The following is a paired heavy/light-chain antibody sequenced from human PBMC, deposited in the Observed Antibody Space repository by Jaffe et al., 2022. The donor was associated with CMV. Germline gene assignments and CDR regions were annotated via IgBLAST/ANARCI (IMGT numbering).Heavy chain of an antibody. V-gene: IGHV3-9*01. J-gene: IGHJ6*02. CDR3: VKDRGFADNDFYGMDV. Sequence: EVQLVEFGGDLVQPGRSLRLSCAASGFIFDDHAMHWVRQVPGKGLEWVAGVRWNSETKRYAASVKGRFTISRDNAKNSLYLQMNSLRREDTAVYYCVKDRGFADNDFYGMDVWGQGTTVTVSS. CDR2: VRWNSETK. CDR1: GFIFDDHA. D-gene: IGHD1-1*01.
Light chain of an antibody. CDR2: END. V-gene: IGLV1-51*02. CDR1: NSNIGMNF. CDR3: ATWDTSLNIGV. Sequence: QSVLTQPPSVSAAPGQKVTVSCSGSNSNIGMNFVSWYQHLPGTAPKLLIYENDKRPSGIPDRISGSKSATSATLAITGLQTGDEAHYYCATWDTSLNIGVFGGGTKLTVL. J-gene: IGLJ3*02.